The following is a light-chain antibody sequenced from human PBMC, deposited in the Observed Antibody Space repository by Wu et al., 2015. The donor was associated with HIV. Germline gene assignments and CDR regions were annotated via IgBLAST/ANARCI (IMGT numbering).Light chain of an antibody. Sequence: EIVMTQSPATLSVSPGERATLSCRASQSVSSYLAWYQQKPGQAPRLLVYDASNRATGVPARFSGSGSGREFTLTIDDIQFEDFGLYYCQQYNIWPTFGQGTKVEIK. CDR3: QQYNIWPT. J-gene: IGKJ1*01. CDR1: QSVSSY. V-gene: IGKV3-15*01. CDR2: DAS.